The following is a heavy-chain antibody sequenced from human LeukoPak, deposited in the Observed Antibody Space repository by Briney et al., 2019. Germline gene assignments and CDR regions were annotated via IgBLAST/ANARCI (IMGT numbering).Heavy chain of an antibody. D-gene: IGHD3-10*01. CDR1: GGTFSSYA. Sequence: GASVKLSCKASGGTFSSYAISWVRQAPGQGLEWMGGIIPIFGTANYAQKLQGRVTITADESTSTAYMELSSLRSEDTAVYYCARDPLSYYGSGTSGIWGQGTLVTVSS. V-gene: IGHV1-69*13. J-gene: IGHJ4*02. CDR2: IIPIFGTA. CDR3: ARDPLSYYGSGTSGI.